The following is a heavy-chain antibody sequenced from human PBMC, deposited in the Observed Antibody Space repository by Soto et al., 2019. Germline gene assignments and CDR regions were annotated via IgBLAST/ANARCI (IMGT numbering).Heavy chain of an antibody. Sequence: QVQLVQSGAEVKKPGASVKVSCKASGYTFTSYGISWVRQAPGQRLEWMGWISAYNGNTNYAQKLQGRVTMTTDTSTSTAYMELRSLRSDDTAVYYCAREGNRYSSSWYLPGDYYYYGMDVWGQGTTVTVSS. V-gene: IGHV1-18*01. J-gene: IGHJ6*02. CDR1: GYTFTSYG. D-gene: IGHD6-13*01. CDR3: AREGNRYSSSWYLPGDYYYYGMDV. CDR2: ISAYNGNT.